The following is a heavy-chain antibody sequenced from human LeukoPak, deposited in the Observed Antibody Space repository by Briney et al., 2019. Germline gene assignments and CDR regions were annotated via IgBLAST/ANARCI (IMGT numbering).Heavy chain of an antibody. J-gene: IGHJ4*02. CDR1: GFTFSSYA. V-gene: IGHV3-30-3*01. CDR2: ISYDGSNK. CDR3: ARDPSAGQFDY. Sequence: GGSLRLSCAASGFTFSSYAMHWVRQAPGKGLEWVAVISYDGSNKYYADPVKGRFTISRDNSKNTLYLQLNSLRAEDTAVYYCARDPSAGQFDYWGQGTLVTVSS.